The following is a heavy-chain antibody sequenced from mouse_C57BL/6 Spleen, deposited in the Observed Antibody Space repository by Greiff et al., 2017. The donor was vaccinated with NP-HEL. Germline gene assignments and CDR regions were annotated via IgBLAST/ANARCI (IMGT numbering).Heavy chain of an antibody. V-gene: IGHV5-9-1*02. J-gene: IGHJ3*01. Sequence: EVQLVESGEGLVKPGGSLKLSCAASGFTFSSYAMSWVRQTPEKRLEWVAYISSGGDYIYYADTVKGRFTISRDNARNTLYLQMSSLKSEDTAMYYCTRRDDYDEGLGFAYWGQGTLVTVSA. CDR2: ISSGGDYI. CDR1: GFTFSSYA. D-gene: IGHD2-4*01. CDR3: TRRDDYDEGLGFAY.